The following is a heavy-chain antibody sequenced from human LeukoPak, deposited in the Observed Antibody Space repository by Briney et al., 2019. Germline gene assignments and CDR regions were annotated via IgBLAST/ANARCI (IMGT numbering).Heavy chain of an antibody. CDR2: IYSGGST. J-gene: IGHJ6*02. CDR1: GFTVDNNY. Sequence: GGSLRLSCVASGFTVDNNYMTWVRQAPGKGLEWVSLIYSGGSTYYADSLKGRFTISRDNSKNALYLQMNSLRAEDTAVYYCARVMGAYFYGGDSYSYYGLDVWGQGTTVTVSS. CDR3: ARVMGAYFYGGDSYSYYGLDV. V-gene: IGHV3-66*01. D-gene: IGHD5-18*01.